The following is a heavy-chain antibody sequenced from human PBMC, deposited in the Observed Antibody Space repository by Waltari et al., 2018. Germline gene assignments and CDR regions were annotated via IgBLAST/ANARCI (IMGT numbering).Heavy chain of an antibody. J-gene: IGHJ4*02. V-gene: IGHV1-2*02. D-gene: IGHD3-16*01. CDR3: ARRPPTWGSYFDY. CDR1: GYTFTGYY. Sequence: QVQLVQSGAEVKKPGASVKVSCKASGYTFTGYYLHWVRPAPGQGLEWMGWINPNSGGTNYAQKFQGRVTMTRDTSISTAYMELSRLRSDDTAVYYCARRPPTWGSYFDYWGQGTLVTVSS. CDR2: INPNSGGT.